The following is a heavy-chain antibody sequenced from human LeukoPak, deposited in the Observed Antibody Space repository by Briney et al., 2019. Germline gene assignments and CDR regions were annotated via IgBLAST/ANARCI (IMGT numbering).Heavy chain of an antibody. Sequence: PSETLSLTCAVYGGSFSGYYWSWIRQPPGKGLEWIGEINHSGSTNYNPSLKSRVTISVDTSKNQFSLKLSSVTAADTAVYYCAKPHPPKKGNYYYYYYRAVGGKGPTVTVP. CDR2: INHSGST. V-gene: IGHV4-34*01. CDR3: AKPHPPKKGNYYYYYYRAV. J-gene: IGHJ6*03. CDR1: GGSFSGYY.